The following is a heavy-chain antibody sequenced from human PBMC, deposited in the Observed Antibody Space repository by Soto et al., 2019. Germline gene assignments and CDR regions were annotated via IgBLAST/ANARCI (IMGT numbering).Heavy chain of an antibody. Sequence: ASVKVSCKASGYTFTSYGISWVRQAPGQGLEWMGWISAYNGNTNYAQKLQGRVTMTTDTSTSTAYMELRSLRSDDTAVYYCAREQQWFSGYYYGMDVWGQGTTVTVSS. J-gene: IGHJ6*02. CDR3: AREQQWFSGYYYGMDV. D-gene: IGHD5-18*01. V-gene: IGHV1-18*04. CDR2: ISAYNGNT. CDR1: GYTFTSYG.